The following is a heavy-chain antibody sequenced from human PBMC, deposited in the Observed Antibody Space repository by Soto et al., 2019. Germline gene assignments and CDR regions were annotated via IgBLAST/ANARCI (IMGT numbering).Heavy chain of an antibody. CDR2: IYYSGST. CDR3: ARDSRKYSSSWYYDY. D-gene: IGHD6-13*01. J-gene: IGHJ4*02. CDR1: GGSISSYY. Sequence: SETLSLTCTVSGGSISSYYWSWIRQPPGKGLEWIGYIYYSGSTNYNPSLKSRVTISVDTSKNQFSLKLSSVTAADTAVYYCARDSRKYSSSWYYDYWGQGNLVTVSS. V-gene: IGHV4-59*01.